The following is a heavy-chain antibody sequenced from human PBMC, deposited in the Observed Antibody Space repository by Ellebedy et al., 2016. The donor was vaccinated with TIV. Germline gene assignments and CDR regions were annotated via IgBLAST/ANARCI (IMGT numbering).Heavy chain of an antibody. CDR1: GDSISSYY. CDR2: YYYTGST. CDR3: ASWGDYGGNRHLDY. J-gene: IGHJ4*02. Sequence: SETLSLXXTVSGDSISSYYWSWIRQPPGKGLEWIGHYYYTGSTNYNPSLKSQVTISVDRSKTQFSLELSYVTAADTAVYFCASWGDYGGNRHLDYWGQGTLVTVSS. D-gene: IGHD4-23*01. V-gene: IGHV4-59*01.